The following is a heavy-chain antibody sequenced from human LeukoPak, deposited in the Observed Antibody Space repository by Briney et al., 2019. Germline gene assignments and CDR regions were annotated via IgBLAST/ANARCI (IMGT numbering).Heavy chain of an antibody. CDR2: ISGSGGSR. J-gene: IGHJ4*02. CDR1: GFTFSSYA. Sequence: GGSLRLSCAASGFTFSSYAMNWVRQAPGKGLEWVSTISGSGGSRYYADSVKGRFTISRDNSKNTLYLQMNSLRAEDTAVYYCARLPNDYGDPLDYWGQGTLVTVSS. D-gene: IGHD4-17*01. CDR3: ARLPNDYGDPLDY. V-gene: IGHV3-23*01.